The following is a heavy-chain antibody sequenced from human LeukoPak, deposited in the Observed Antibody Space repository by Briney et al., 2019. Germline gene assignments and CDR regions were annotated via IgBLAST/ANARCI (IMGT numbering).Heavy chain of an antibody. CDR1: GFTFSSYW. D-gene: IGHD4-17*01. Sequence: GGSLRLSCAASGFTFSSYWMHWVRQAPGKGLVWVSRINSDGSSTSYADSVKGRFTISRDNAKNTLYLQMNSLRAEDTAVYYCTRGPSTVTTPLAYWGQGTLVTVSS. J-gene: IGHJ4*02. V-gene: IGHV3-74*01. CDR3: TRGPSTVTTPLAY. CDR2: INSDGSST.